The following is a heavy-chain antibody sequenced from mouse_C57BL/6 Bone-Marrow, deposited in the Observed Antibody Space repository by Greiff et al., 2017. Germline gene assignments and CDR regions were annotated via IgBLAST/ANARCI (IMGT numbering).Heavy chain of an antibody. V-gene: IGHV2-5*01. CDR1: GFSLTSYG. Sequence: QVQLQQSGPGLVQPSQSLSITCTVSGFSLTSYGVHWVRQSPGKGLEWLGVIWRGGSTDYNAAFMSRLSITKDNSKSQVFFKMNSLQADDTAIYYCAKTPHYYGSSSNWYFDVWGTGTTVTVSS. J-gene: IGHJ1*03. CDR3: AKTPHYYGSSSNWYFDV. D-gene: IGHD1-1*01. CDR2: IWRGGST.